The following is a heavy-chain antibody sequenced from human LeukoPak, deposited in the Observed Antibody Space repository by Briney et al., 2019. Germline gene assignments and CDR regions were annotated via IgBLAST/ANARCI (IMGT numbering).Heavy chain of an antibody. CDR1: GYTFTGYY. CDR3: ARDGLNNILSGPDY. Sequence: GASVKVSCKASGYTFTGYYMHWVRQAPGQGLEWMGWINPNSGGTNYAQKFQGRVTMTRDTSISTAYMELSRLRSDDTAVYYCARDGLNNILSGPDYWGQGTLVSVSS. V-gene: IGHV1-2*02. CDR2: INPNSGGT. D-gene: IGHD3-9*01. J-gene: IGHJ4*02.